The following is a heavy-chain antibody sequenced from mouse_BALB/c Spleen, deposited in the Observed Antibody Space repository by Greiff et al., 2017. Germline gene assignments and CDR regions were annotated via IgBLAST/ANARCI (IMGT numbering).Heavy chain of an antibody. D-gene: IGHD1-1*01. J-gene: IGHJ4*01. V-gene: IGHV5-6-4*01. CDR2: ISSGGSYT. CDR1: GFTFSSYT. CDR3: TREAALTTRGNMDY. Sequence: EVKLVESGGGLVKPGGSLKLSCAASGFTFSSYTMSWVRQTPEKRLEWVATISSGGSYTYYPDSVKGRFTISRDNAKNTLYLQMSSLKSEDTAMYYCTREAALTTRGNMDYWGQETSVTVSS.